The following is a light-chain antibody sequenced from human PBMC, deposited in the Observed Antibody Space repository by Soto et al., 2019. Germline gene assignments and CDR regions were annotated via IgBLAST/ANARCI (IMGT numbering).Light chain of an antibody. CDR2: AAS. Sequence: DIQMTQSPSTLSASVGDRVTITCRASQSISSWLAWYQQKPGKAPNLLIYAASSLQSGVPSRFSGSGSGTDFTLTISSLQPEDFATYFCQRANSFPPYTFGQGTKVDIK. J-gene: IGKJ2*01. CDR1: QSISSW. CDR3: QRANSFPPYT. V-gene: IGKV1-12*01.